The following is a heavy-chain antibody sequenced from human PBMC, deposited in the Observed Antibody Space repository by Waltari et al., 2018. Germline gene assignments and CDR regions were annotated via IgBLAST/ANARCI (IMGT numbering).Heavy chain of an antibody. CDR2: SYYSGST. J-gene: IGHJ5*02. CDR1: GGSISSSSYY. D-gene: IGHD1-26*01. Sequence: QLQLQESGPGLVKPSETLSLTCTVPGGSISSSSYYWGWIRQPPGKGLEWSGSSYYSGSTYYNPALKSRVTISGDTSKNQFSLKLSSVTAADTAVYYCARDRRELLRAVLNWFDPWGQGTLVTVSS. V-gene: IGHV4-39*07. CDR3: ARDRRELLRAVLNWFDP.